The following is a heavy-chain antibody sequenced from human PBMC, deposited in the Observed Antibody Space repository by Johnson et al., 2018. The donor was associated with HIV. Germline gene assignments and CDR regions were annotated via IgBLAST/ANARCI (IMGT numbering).Heavy chain of an antibody. CDR3: AKALGWELSI. Sequence: QVQLVESGGGLVQPGGSLRLSCAASGFTFSSYGMHWVRQAPGKGLEWVAVISYDGSNKYYADSVKGRFTISRDNSKNTLYLQMNSLRAEDTAVYYCAKALGWELSIWGQGTMVTVSS. D-gene: IGHD1-26*01. CDR2: ISYDGSNK. V-gene: IGHV3-30*19. J-gene: IGHJ3*02. CDR1: GFTFSSYG.